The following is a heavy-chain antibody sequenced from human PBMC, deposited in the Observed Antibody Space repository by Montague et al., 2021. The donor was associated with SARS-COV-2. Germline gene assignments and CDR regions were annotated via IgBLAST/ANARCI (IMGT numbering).Heavy chain of an antibody. V-gene: IGHV6-1*01. D-gene: IGHD3-10*01. Sequence: CAISGDSVSSNGGAWNWIRQSPSRGLGWLGRTYYRSKWFYDYAVSPKSRLTIKPDTSKNQFSLQLNSVTPEDTAVYYCARDTGSAGIYYYYGMDVWGQGTTVTVSS. CDR1: GDSVSSNGGA. J-gene: IGHJ6*02. CDR3: ARDTGSAGIYYYYGMDV. CDR2: TYYRSKWFY.